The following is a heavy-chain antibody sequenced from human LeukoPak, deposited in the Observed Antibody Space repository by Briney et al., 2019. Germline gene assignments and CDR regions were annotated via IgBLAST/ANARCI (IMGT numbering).Heavy chain of an antibody. V-gene: IGHV4-30-4*08. D-gene: IGHD6-6*01. CDR1: GGSISSGDYY. CDR2: IYYSGST. CDR3: ARDRHSSSYGNFDY. Sequence: SQTLSLTCTVSGGSISSGDYYWSWIRQPPGKRLEWIGYIYYSGSTYYNPSLKSRVTISVDTSKNQFSLKLSSVTAADTAVYYCARDRHSSSYGNFDYWGQGTLVTVSS. J-gene: IGHJ4*02.